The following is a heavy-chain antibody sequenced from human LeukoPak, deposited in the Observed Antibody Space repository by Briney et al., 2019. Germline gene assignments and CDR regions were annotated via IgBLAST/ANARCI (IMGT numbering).Heavy chain of an antibody. V-gene: IGHV4-39*07. CDR1: GGSLSSSSYY. CDR2: IYYSGST. Sequence: SETLSLTCTVSGGSLSSSSYYWGWIRQPQGKGLEWIGRIYYSGSTYYNPSLKSRVTISVDTSKNQFSLKLSSLTAADTAVYYCARTGDSSGYYRNAIDYWGQGTLVTVSS. D-gene: IGHD3-22*01. CDR3: ARTGDSSGYYRNAIDY. J-gene: IGHJ4*02.